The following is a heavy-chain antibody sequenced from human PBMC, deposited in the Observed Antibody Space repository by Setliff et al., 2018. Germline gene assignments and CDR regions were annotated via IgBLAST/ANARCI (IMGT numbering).Heavy chain of an antibody. Sequence: SETLSLTCTVSGGSVSTYFWSWIRQSPGKGLDWIGYIFYSGETYYNPSFKSRVSMSFDTSNDQFSLSLTSVTAADTAVYYCARGSGRGYSYGLFDYWGRGALVTVSS. D-gene: IGHD5-18*01. CDR2: IFYSGET. J-gene: IGHJ4*02. CDR3: ARGSGRGYSYGLFDY. V-gene: IGHV4-59*02. CDR1: GGSVSTYF.